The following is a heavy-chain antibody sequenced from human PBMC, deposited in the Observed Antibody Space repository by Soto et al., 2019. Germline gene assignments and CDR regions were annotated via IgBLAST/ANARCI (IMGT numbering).Heavy chain of an antibody. Sequence: SETLSLTCTVSGGSISSYYWSWIRQPPGKGLEWIGYIYYSGSTNYNPSLKSRVTISVDTSKNQFSLKLSSVTAADTAVYYCARDRGAGVYYYYYGMDVWGQGTTVTVSS. J-gene: IGHJ6*02. CDR3: ARDRGAGVYYYYYGMDV. V-gene: IGHV4-59*01. D-gene: IGHD6-19*01. CDR2: IYYSGST. CDR1: GGSISSYY.